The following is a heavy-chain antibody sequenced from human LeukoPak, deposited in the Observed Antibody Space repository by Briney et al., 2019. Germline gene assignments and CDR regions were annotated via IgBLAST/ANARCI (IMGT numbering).Heavy chain of an antibody. Sequence: PGGSLRLSCAASGFTFSSYGMHWVRQAPGKGLEWVAVISYDGSNKYYADSVKGRFTISRDNAKNSLYLQMNSLRAEDTAVYYCARDPPGYCSGGSCYPFYYGMDVWGQGTTVTVSS. D-gene: IGHD2-15*01. CDR1: GFTFSSYG. V-gene: IGHV3-30*03. CDR3: ARDPPGYCSGGSCYPFYYGMDV. J-gene: IGHJ6*02. CDR2: ISYDGSNK.